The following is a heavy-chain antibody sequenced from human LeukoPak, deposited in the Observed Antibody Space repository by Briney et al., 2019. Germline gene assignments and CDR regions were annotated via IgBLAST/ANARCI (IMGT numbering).Heavy chain of an antibody. CDR3: ARVCDYVWGSYRCFDY. V-gene: IGHV3-11*04. CDR1: GFTLSDFY. CDR2: INSGSSSM. Sequence: GGSLRLSCAASGFTLSDFYMTWIRQAPGKGLEWVSYINSGSSSMSYADSVKGRFTISRDNAKNSLYLQMNSLRAEDTAVYYCARVCDYVWGSYRCFDYWGQGTLVTVSS. D-gene: IGHD3-16*02. J-gene: IGHJ4*02.